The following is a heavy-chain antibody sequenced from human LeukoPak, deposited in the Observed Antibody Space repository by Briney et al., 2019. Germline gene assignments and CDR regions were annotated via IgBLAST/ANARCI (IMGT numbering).Heavy chain of an antibody. CDR3: ARRQLWFGELSNYYYYGMDV. D-gene: IGHD3-10*01. V-gene: IGHV1-69*13. CDR2: IIPIFGTA. J-gene: IGHJ6*02. Sequence: VASVTVSCKASGGTFSSYAISWVRQAPGQGLEWMGGIIPIFGTANYAQKFQGRVTITADESTSTAYMELSSLRSEDTAVYYCARRQLWFGELSNYYYYGMDVWGQGTTVTVSS. CDR1: GGTFSSYA.